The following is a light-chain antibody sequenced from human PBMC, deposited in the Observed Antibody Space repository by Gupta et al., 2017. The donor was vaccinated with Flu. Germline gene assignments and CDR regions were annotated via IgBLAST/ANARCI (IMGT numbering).Light chain of an antibody. CDR2: GAS. CDR3: KQAWRFQRT. Sequence: PSAGSAAVGDRVTMTCRANKYIDFWLGWYRQKPGKVPKLLIYGASSLRGGVPSRFNGSGSGTEFTLKITSVQPEDVATYYCKQAWRFQRTFGQGTKVDIK. CDR1: KYIDFW. V-gene: IGKV1-12*01. J-gene: IGKJ1*01.